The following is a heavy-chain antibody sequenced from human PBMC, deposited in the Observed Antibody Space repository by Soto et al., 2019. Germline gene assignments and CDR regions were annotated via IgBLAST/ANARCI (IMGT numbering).Heavy chain of an antibody. CDR3: ARVPPYSSGWPD. Sequence: GGSLRLSCAASGFTFSSYSMNWVRQAPGKGLEWVSYISSSSSTIYYAESVKGRFTISRDNAKNSLYLQMNSLRAEDTAVYYCARVPPYSSGWPDWGQGTLVTVSS. CDR2: ISSSSSTI. D-gene: IGHD6-19*01. CDR1: GFTFSSYS. V-gene: IGHV3-48*01. J-gene: IGHJ4*02.